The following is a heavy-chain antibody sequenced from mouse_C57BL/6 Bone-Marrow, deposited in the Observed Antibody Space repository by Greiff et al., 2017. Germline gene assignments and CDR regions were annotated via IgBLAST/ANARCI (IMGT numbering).Heavy chain of an antibody. CDR1: GYTFTSYD. Sequence: QVQLQQSGPELVKPGASVKLSCKASGYTFTSYDINWVKQRPGQGLEWIGWIYPRDGSTKYNEKFKGKATLTVDTSSSTAYMELHSLTSEGSAVYFCARLELDGSSGAWYFDIWGTGTTVTVSS. CDR3: ARLELDGSSGAWYFDI. D-gene: IGHD1-1*01. J-gene: IGHJ1*03. CDR2: IYPRDGST. V-gene: IGHV1-85*01.